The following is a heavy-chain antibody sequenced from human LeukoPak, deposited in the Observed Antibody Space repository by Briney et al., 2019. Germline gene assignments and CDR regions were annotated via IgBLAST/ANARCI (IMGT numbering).Heavy chain of an antibody. D-gene: IGHD3-3*01. Sequence: ASVKVSCKASGYTFTGYYMHWVRQAPGQGLEWMGWINPNSGGTNYAQKFQGWVTMTRDTSISTAYMELSRLRSDDTAVYYCARGKMYYDFWSGYLGYFDYWGQGTLVTVSS. CDR3: ARGKMYYDFWSGYLGYFDY. CDR1: GYTFTGYY. V-gene: IGHV1-2*04. CDR2: INPNSGGT. J-gene: IGHJ4*02.